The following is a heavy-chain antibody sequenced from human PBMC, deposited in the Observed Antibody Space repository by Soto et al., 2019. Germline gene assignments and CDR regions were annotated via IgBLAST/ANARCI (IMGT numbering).Heavy chain of an antibody. CDR1: GFTFDDYA. J-gene: IGHJ4*02. Sequence: EVQLVESGGGLVQPGRSLRLSCAASGFTFDDYAMHWVRQAPGKGLEWVSGISWNSGSIGYADSVKGRFTISRDNAKNSLYLQMNSLRAEDTALYYCAKDIGGGYCSGGSCLFDYWGQGTLVTVSS. D-gene: IGHD2-15*01. V-gene: IGHV3-9*01. CDR2: ISWNSGSI. CDR3: AKDIGGGYCSGGSCLFDY.